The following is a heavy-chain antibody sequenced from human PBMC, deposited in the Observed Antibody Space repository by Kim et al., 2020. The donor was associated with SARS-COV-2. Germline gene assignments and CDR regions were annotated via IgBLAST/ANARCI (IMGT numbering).Heavy chain of an antibody. Sequence: GGSLRLSCAASGFTFIYFWITWVREAPGKGLEWVANIKEDGSEKNYVESVKGRFTISRDNTKNSLYLQMNSLRAEDTAVYYCARVGIVGGSFDYWGQGTLVSLSS. CDR3: ARVGIVGGSFDY. J-gene: IGHJ4*02. D-gene: IGHD1-26*01. V-gene: IGHV3-7*01. CDR2: IKEDGSEK. CDR1: GFTFIYFW.